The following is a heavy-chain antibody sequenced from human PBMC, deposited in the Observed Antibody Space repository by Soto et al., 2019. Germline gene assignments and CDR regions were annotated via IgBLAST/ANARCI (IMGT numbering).Heavy chain of an antibody. CDR1: GGTFSSYA. D-gene: IGHD3-10*01. CDR2: IIPIFGTA. V-gene: IGHV1-69*01. J-gene: IGHJ5*02. CDR3: ARDGETYYYGSGSYCWFDP. Sequence: QVQLVQSGAEVKKPGSSVKVSCKASGGTFSSYAISWVRQAPGQGLEWMGGIIPIFGTANYAQKFQGRVTITADESTSTAYMERSSLRSEDTAVYYCARDGETYYYGSGSYCWFDPWGQGTLVTVSS.